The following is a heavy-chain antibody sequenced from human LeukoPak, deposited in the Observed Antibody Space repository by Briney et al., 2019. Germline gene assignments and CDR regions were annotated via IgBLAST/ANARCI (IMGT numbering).Heavy chain of an antibody. D-gene: IGHD3-10*01. Sequence: SVKVSCKASGFTFTSSAVQWVRQARGQRLEWIGWIVVGSGNTNYAQKFQERVTITRDVSTSTAYMELSSLRSEDTAVYYCAALDYGSGSYYIAFDYWGQGTLVTVSS. J-gene: IGHJ4*02. CDR2: IVVGSGNT. CDR3: AALDYGSGSYYIAFDY. CDR1: GFTFTSSA. V-gene: IGHV1-58*01.